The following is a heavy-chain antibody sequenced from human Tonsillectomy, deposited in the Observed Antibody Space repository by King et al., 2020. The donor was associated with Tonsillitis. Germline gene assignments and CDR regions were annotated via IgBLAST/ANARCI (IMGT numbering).Heavy chain of an antibody. CDR1: GFTFSDYY. CDR2: ISGSGFYT. Sequence: QVQLVESGGGLVKPGGSLRLSCSASGFTFSDYYMNWIRQAPGQGLEWISYISGSGFYTNYADSVRGRFTISRDNALNSLYLQMNSLRAEDTAVYYCAGDMGPTMATSFDYWGQGGLVTVSS. D-gene: IGHD5-24*01. CDR3: AGDMGPTMATSFDY. J-gene: IGHJ4*02. V-gene: IGHV3-11*06.